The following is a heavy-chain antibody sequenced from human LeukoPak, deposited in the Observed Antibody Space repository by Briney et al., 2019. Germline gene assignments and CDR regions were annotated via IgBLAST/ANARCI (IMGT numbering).Heavy chain of an antibody. CDR1: GFTFSSYG. D-gene: IGHD5-12*01. J-gene: IGHJ4*02. CDR2: IRYDLSNK. Sequence: QAGGSLRLSCAASGFTFSSYGMHWVRQAPGKRLECVAFIRYDLSNKYYADSVKGRFTISRYNSKNTLYLQMNSLRAEDTAVYYCAKYKRDIVATWGQGTLVTVSS. V-gene: IGHV3-30*02. CDR3: AKYKRDIVAT.